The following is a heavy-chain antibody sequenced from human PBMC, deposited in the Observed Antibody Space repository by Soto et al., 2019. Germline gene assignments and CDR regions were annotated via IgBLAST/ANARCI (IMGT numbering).Heavy chain of an antibody. V-gene: IGHV1-69*13. CDR3: ARTFPITMVRGAMRQYFDY. D-gene: IGHD3-10*01. Sequence: ASVKVSCKASGGTFSSYAISWVRQAPGQGLEWMGGIIPIFGTANYAQKFQGRVTITADESTSTAYMELSSLRSEDTAVYYCARTFPITMVRGAMRQYFDYWGQGTLVTVSS. CDR2: IIPIFGTA. J-gene: IGHJ4*02. CDR1: GGTFSSYA.